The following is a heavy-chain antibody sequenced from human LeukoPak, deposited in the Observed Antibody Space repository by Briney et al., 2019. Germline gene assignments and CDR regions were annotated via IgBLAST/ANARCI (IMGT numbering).Heavy chain of an antibody. V-gene: IGHV3-48*03. J-gene: IGHJ4*02. Sequence: GGSLRLSCAASGFTFSSYEMNWVRQAPGKGLEWVSYISSSGSTVYYADSVKGRFTISRDNAKNSLYLQMNSLRAEDTAVYYCARETGCYDYWGQGTLVTVSS. D-gene: IGHD3-9*01. CDR2: ISSSGSTV. CDR3: ARETGCYDY. CDR1: GFTFSSYE.